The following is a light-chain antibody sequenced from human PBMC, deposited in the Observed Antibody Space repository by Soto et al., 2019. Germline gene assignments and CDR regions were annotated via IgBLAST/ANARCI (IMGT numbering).Light chain of an antibody. J-gene: IGKJ1*01. CDR3: QQYNNWAWT. V-gene: IGKV3D-15*01. CDR2: RAS. CDR1: QTVSSN. Sequence: ETVMTQSPATLSVSPGERATLSCRASQTVSSNLAWYQQRPGQAVRLLIFRASTRATGIPARFSGSGSGTECTLTISSLQSEDSAVYFCQQYNNWAWTFGQGTKVEIK.